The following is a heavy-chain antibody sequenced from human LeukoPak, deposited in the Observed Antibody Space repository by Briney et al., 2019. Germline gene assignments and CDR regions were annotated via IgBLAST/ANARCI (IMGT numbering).Heavy chain of an antibody. V-gene: IGHV4-61*02. J-gene: IGHJ4*02. CDR1: GGSISSGSYY. CDR2: IYTSGST. CDR3: ARVGYYYGSGTGFDY. Sequence: SETLSLTCTVSGGSISSGSYYWSWIRQPAGKGLEWIGRIYTSGSTNYNPSLKSRVTISVDTSKNQFSLKLSSVTAADTAVYYCARVGYYYGSGTGFDYWGQGTLVTVSS. D-gene: IGHD3-10*01.